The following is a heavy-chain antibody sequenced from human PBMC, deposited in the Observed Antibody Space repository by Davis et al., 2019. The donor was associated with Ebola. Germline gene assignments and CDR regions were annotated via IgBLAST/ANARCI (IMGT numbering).Heavy chain of an antibody. D-gene: IGHD5-18*01. J-gene: IGHJ2*01. Sequence: SETLSLTCAVSGGSISSSNWWRWVRQPPGKGLAWIGVISHSGSTNYNPPLKSRVTISVDKSKNQFSLKLSSVTAADTAVYYCARDRGYSSYWYFDLWGRGTLVTVSS. CDR2: ISHSGST. CDR3: ARDRGYSSYWYFDL. V-gene: IGHV4-4*02. CDR1: GGSISSSNW.